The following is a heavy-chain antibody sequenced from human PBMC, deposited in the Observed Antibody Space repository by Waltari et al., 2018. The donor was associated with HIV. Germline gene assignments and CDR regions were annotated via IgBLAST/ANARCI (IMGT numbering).Heavy chain of an antibody. J-gene: IGHJ6*02. V-gene: IGHV3-9*01. CDR1: GFTFGDFA. Sequence: EVQLVESGGGLVQPGRSLGISCAASGFTFGDFALTWVRQAPGKGLEWVSGISWNSGSIGYADSVKGRFTISRDNAKNSLYLQMNSLRAEDTALYYCAKEGVAYYYYGMDVWGQGTTVTVS. CDR2: ISWNSGSI. D-gene: IGHD2-15*01. CDR3: AKEGVAYYYYGMDV.